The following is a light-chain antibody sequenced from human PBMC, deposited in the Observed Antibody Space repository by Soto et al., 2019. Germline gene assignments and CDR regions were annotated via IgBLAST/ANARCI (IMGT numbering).Light chain of an antibody. CDR2: EVS. CDR1: SSDVGGYNY. Sequence: QSALTQPASVSGSPGQSITISCTGTSSDVGGYNYVSWYQQHPGKAPKFMIYEVSNRPSGVSSRFSGSKSGNTASLTISGLQAEDEADYYCSSYTSSRAYVFGIGTKLTVL. CDR3: SSYTSSRAYV. J-gene: IGLJ1*01. V-gene: IGLV2-14*01.